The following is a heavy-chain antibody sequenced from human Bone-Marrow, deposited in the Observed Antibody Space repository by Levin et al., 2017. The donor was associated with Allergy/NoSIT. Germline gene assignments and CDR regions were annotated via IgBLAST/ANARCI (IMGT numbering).Heavy chain of an antibody. CDR2: IYYNSYT. J-gene: IGHJ5*02. V-gene: IGHV4-39*07. CDR1: GASINSTNYY. D-gene: IGHD1-20*01. Sequence: SETLSLTCTVSGASINSTNYYWGWIRQPPGKGLEWIGTIYYNSYTYYNPSLKSRVTISKDTSKNQFSLKLRPVTAADTAVYYCARLADNWNVNWFDPWGQGTLVTVSS. CDR3: ARLADNWNVNWFDP.